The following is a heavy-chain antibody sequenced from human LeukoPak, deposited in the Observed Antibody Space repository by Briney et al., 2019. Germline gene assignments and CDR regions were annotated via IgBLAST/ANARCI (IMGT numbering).Heavy chain of an antibody. V-gene: IGHV3-9*01. D-gene: IGHD2-8*02. Sequence: GGSLRLSCAASGFTFDDYAMRWVRQAPGKGLEWVSGISWNSGSIGYADSVKGRFTISRDNAKNSLYLQMNSLRAEDTALYYCAKDTIPSYGWSHVWSGYFDYWGQGTLVTVSS. CDR1: GFTFDDYA. CDR2: ISWNSGSI. CDR3: AKDTIPSYGWSHVWSGYFDY. J-gene: IGHJ4*02.